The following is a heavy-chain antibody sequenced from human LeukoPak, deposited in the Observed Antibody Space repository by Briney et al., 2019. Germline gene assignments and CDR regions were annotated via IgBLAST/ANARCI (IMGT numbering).Heavy chain of an antibody. CDR1: GFTFISYG. CDR2: TSSDLNVK. J-gene: IGHJ4*02. CDR3: AREGYYGSGSPPSLYFDY. Sequence: GGSLRLSCAASGFTFISYGMHWVRQAPGKGLEWVAVTSSDLNVKLYADSVKGRFTISRDNSRSTLYLQMNSLRPEDTAIYYCAREGYYGSGSPPSLYFDYWGQGTLVTVSS. V-gene: IGHV3-30*03. D-gene: IGHD3-10*01.